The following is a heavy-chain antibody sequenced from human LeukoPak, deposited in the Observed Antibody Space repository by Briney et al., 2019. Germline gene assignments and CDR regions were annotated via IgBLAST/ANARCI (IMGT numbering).Heavy chain of an antibody. D-gene: IGHD2-2*01. CDR2: IIPILGIA. J-gene: IGHJ4*02. V-gene: IGHV1-69*04. CDR3: ARDRPGIVVVPAYFDY. CDR1: GGTFISYA. Sequence: GASVTVPCKASGGTFISYAISWVRQAPGQGLEWMGRIIPILGIANYAQKFQGRVTITADKSTSTAHMELSSLRSEDTAVYYCARDRPGIVVVPAYFDYWGQGTLVTVSS.